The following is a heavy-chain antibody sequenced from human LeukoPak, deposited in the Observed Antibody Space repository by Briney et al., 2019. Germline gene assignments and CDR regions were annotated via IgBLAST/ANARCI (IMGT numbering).Heavy chain of an antibody. V-gene: IGHV5-51*03. CDR3: ATSNDY. D-gene: IGHD4/OR15-4a*01. Sequence: GESLKISRKGSGYSFTSYWSGWVRQMPGKGLEWMGIIYPGGSDTRFSSSFQGQVTISADKSITTAYLQWSSLKASDTAMYYCATSNDYWGQGTLVTVSS. CDR1: GYSFTSYW. CDR2: IYPGGSDT. J-gene: IGHJ4*02.